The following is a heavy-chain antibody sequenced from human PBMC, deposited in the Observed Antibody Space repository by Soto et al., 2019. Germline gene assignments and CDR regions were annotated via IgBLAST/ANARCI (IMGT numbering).Heavy chain of an antibody. Sequence: SETLSLTCTVYGGTFSGYYWSWIRQPPGKGLEWIGEINHSGSTNYNPSLKSRVTTSVDTSKNQFSLKLSSVTAADTAVYYCARVLGYCSSTSCHDFDYWGQGTLVTVSS. J-gene: IGHJ4*02. V-gene: IGHV4-34*01. CDR2: INHSGST. CDR1: GGTFSGYY. CDR3: ARVLGYCSSTSCHDFDY. D-gene: IGHD2-2*01.